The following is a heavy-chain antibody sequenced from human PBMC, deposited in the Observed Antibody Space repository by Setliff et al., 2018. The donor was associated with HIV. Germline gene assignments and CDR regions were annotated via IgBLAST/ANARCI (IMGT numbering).Heavy chain of an antibody. V-gene: IGHV4-34*01. CDR2: IQHSGRI. J-gene: IGHJ6*03. D-gene: IGHD6-13*01. CDR1: GGSFSGYC. CDR3: ARVSCSSWYSIPRYYYYSMDV. Sequence: SETLSLTCAVYGGSFSGYCWSWIRRPPGKGLEWIGEIQHSGRINYNPSLRGRVTTSVDTSKSQFSLRLRSVTAADTAVYYCARVSCSSWYSIPRYYYYSMDVWGNGTTVTVSS.